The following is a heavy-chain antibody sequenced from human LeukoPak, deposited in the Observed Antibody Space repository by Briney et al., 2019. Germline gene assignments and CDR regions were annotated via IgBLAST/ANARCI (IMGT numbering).Heavy chain of an antibody. CDR3: ARNAAANYGMDV. CDR1: GFTFSSYS. V-gene: IGHV3-21*01. J-gene: IGHJ6*02. CDR2: ISSSSSYI. Sequence: GGSLRLSCAASGFTFSSYSMNWVSQAPGKGLEWVSSISSSSSYIYYADSVKGRFTISRDNAKNSLYLQMNSLRAEDTAVYYCARNAAANYGMDVWGQGTTVTVSS. D-gene: IGHD2-15*01.